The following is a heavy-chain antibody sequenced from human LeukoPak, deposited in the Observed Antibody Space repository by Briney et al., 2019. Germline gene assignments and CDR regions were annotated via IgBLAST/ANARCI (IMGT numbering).Heavy chain of an antibody. CDR2: IYSGGST. CDR1: GITFGGHH. V-gene: IGHV3-66*01. CDR3: ARDCYSRSYYYV. D-gene: IGHD3-10*01. J-gene: IGHJ6*02. Sequence: GGSLRLSCAVSGITFGGHHMDWVRQAPGKGLEWVSVIYSGGSTYYADSVKGRFTISRDNSKNTLYLQMDSLRAEDTAIYFCARDCYSRSYYYVWGQGTTVTVSS.